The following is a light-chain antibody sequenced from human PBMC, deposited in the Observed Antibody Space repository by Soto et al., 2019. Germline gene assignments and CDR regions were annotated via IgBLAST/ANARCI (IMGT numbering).Light chain of an antibody. CDR1: SSGIATCNL. CDR3: ISYRGSDTSYV. Sequence: QSVLTHPASVSGSPGQSIPISCTGTSSGIATCNLVSWSQRHPGKVPNLLIYEGSRRPSGVSNRFSASRSANTASLTVCGLQAEGESDYYCISYRGSDTSYVFGTGTKVTVL. J-gene: IGLJ1*01. V-gene: IGLV2-14*02. CDR2: EGS.